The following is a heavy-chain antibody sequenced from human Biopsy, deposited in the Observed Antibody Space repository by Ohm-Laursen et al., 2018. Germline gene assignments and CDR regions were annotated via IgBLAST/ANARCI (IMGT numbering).Heavy chain of an antibody. CDR1: GFTFDDHV. V-gene: IGHV3-9*01. D-gene: IGHD3-3*01. CDR2: ISWDGGSE. J-gene: IGHJ4*02. Sequence: SLRLSCAASGFTFDDHVMHWVRQDPGKGLEWVSGISWDGGSEGYADSVKGRFTISRDNAKNSLFLQMDSLTTEDTALYYCVRGYSSSWSGYLDHWGQGTLVTVSS. CDR3: VRGYSSSWSGYLDH.